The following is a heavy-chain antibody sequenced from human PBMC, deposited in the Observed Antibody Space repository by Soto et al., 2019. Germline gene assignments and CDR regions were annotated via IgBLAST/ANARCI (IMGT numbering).Heavy chain of an antibody. CDR3: ARIRRHIPVAIQLCNWFDP. CDR1: GFSLSTARMG. Sequence: QVTLKESGPVLVKPTETLTLTCTVSGFSLSTARMGVSWIRQPPGKALEWLAHIFSNDEKSYSTSLKSRLTISKDTSKSQVVLIMTNMDPVDTATYYWARIRRHIPVAIQLCNWFDPWGQGTLVTVSS. D-gene: IGHD6-19*01. J-gene: IGHJ5*02. CDR2: IFSNDEK. V-gene: IGHV2-26*01.